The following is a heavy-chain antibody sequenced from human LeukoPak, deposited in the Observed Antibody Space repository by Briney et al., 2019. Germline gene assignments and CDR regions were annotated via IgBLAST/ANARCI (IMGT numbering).Heavy chain of an antibody. CDR1: GFIFSSYA. CDR2: ISGSGGTI. Sequence: GGSLRLSCAASGFIFSSYAMSWVRQAPGKGLEWVSAISGSGGTIYYADSVKGRFTISRDNAKNSLYLQMNSLRAEDTAVYYCASVPMAAAGFYYFDYWGQGTLVTVSS. J-gene: IGHJ4*02. CDR3: ASVPMAAAGFYYFDY. V-gene: IGHV3-23*01. D-gene: IGHD6-13*01.